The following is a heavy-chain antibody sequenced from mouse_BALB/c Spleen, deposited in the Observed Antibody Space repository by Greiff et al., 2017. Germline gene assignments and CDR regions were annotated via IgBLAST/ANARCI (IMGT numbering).Heavy chain of an antibody. CDR1: GFTFSDYY. J-gene: IGHJ4*01. CDR3: GTTSYAMDY. CDR2: ISDGGSYT. D-gene: IGHD1-1*01. V-gene: IGHV5-4*02. Sequence: EVMLVESGGGLVKPGGSLKLSCAASGFTFSDYYMYWVRQTPEKRLEWVATISDGGSYTYYPDSVKGRFTISRDNAKNNLYLQMSSLKSEDTAMYYCGTTSYAMDYWGQGTSVTVSS.